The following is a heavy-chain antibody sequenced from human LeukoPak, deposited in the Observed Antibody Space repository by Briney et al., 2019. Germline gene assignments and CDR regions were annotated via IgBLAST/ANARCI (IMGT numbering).Heavy chain of an antibody. CDR1: GFTVSSNY. J-gene: IGHJ4*02. CDR3: ASQGSGSYHGDY. Sequence: GGSLRLSCAASGFTVSSNYMSWVRQAPGKGLEWVSVIYSGGSTYYADSVKGRFTISRDNSKNTLYLQMNGLRAEDTAVHYCASQGSGSYHGDYWGQGTLVTVSS. D-gene: IGHD1-26*01. CDR2: IYSGGST. V-gene: IGHV3-53*01.